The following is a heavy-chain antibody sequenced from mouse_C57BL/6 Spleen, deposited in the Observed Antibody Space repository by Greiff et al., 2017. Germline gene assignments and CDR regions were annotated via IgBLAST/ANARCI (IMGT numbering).Heavy chain of an antibody. CDR3: AIYYGNRGAMDY. D-gene: IGHD1-1*01. V-gene: IGHV1-69*01. Sequence: QVQLQQPGAELVLPGASVKLSCTASGYTFTSYWMHWVKQRPGQGLEWIGEIDPSDSYTNYNQKFKGKSTLTVDKSSRTAYMQLSSLTSEDSAGYYCAIYYGNRGAMDYWGQGTSVTVSS. J-gene: IGHJ4*01. CDR2: IDPSDSYT. CDR1: GYTFTSYW.